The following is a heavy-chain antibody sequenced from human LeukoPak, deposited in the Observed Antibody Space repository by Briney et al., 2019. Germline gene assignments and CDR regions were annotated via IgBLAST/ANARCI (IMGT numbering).Heavy chain of an antibody. CDR2: IYYRGST. CDR3: AGDYLGGQWLVRYYGMDV. CDR1: GGSLSSSSYH. Sequence: PSETLSLTCIISGGSLSSSSYHGGWIRQPPGKGLGWIGGIYYRGSTYYNPALKSRVTISVDTSKNQFSLKLSSGTAADTAVYYYAGDYLGGQWLVRYYGMDVWGQGTTVTVSS. J-gene: IGHJ6*02. V-gene: IGHV4-39*07. D-gene: IGHD6-19*01.